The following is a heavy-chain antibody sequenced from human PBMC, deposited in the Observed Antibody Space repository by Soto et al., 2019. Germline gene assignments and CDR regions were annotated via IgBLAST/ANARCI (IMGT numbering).Heavy chain of an antibody. CDR1: GFTFSTYT. CDR2: ISSGSSYI. D-gene: IGHD3-10*01. V-gene: IGHV3-21*01. Sequence: LRLSCAASGFTFSTYTMNWVRQAPGKGLEWISSISSGSSYIYYAGSVKGRFTISRDNAKNSLFLQMNSLRADDTAVYYCARDILSGGAYPDSWGQGTTVPVSS. J-gene: IGHJ5*01. CDR3: ARDILSGGAYPDS.